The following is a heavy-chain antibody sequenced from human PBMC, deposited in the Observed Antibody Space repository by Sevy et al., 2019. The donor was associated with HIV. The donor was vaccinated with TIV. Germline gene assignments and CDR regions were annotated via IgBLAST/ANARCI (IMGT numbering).Heavy chain of an antibody. D-gene: IGHD3-3*01. Sequence: ASVKVSCKASGYTFTSYDINWVRQATGQGLEWMGWMNPNSGNTGYAQKFQGRVTMTRNTSIRTAYMELSSLRSEDTAVYYCARGEACNFWSGYLFDYWGQGTLVTVSS. V-gene: IGHV1-8*01. CDR3: ARGEACNFWSGYLFDY. CDR2: MNPNSGNT. CDR1: GYTFTSYD. J-gene: IGHJ4*02.